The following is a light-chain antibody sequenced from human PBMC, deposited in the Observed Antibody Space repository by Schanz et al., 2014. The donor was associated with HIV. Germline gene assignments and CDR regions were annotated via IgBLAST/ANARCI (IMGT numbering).Light chain of an antibody. Sequence: QSALPQPASVSGSLGQSITISCTGTSGDVGRYDYVSWYQQHPGKAPKLMIYEVIKRPSGVPDRFSGSKSGSTASLTVSGLQPEDEADYYCSSFAGSNIPWVFGGGTKLTVL. CDR2: EVI. CDR3: SSFAGSNIPWV. J-gene: IGLJ3*02. CDR1: SGDVGRYDY. V-gene: IGLV2-8*01.